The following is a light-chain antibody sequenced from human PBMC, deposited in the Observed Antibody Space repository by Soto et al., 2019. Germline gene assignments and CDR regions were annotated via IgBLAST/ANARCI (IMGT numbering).Light chain of an antibody. CDR1: SSNIGSNT. CDR2: SNN. V-gene: IGLV1-44*01. CDR3: AAWEDSLNGLL. Sequence: QSVLTQPPSASGTPGQRVTISCSGSSSNIGSNTVNWYQQLPGTAPKLLIYSNNQRPSGVPDRFSGSKSGTSASLAISGLQSEDEAEYYCAAWEDSLNGLLFGGGTKLTVL. J-gene: IGLJ2*01.